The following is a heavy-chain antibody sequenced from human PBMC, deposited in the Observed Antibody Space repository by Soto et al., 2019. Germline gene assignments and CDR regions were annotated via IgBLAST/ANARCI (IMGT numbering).Heavy chain of an antibody. CDR1: GFTFSSYA. D-gene: IGHD3-9*01. Sequence: EVQLLESGGGLVKPGGSLRLSCAASGFTFSSYAMSWVRQAPGKGLEWVSAISGSGGSTYYADSVKGRFTISRDNSKNTLYLQMNSLRAEDTAVYYCAKNVWGITIFGGMDVWGQGTTVTVSS. CDR2: ISGSGGST. V-gene: IGHV3-23*01. J-gene: IGHJ6*02. CDR3: AKNVWGITIFGGMDV.